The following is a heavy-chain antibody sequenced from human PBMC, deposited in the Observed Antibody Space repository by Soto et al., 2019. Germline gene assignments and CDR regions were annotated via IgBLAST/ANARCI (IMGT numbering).Heavy chain of an antibody. D-gene: IGHD6-13*01. CDR3: ARHPERIAQIGWFDP. CDR1: GFTFSSYS. V-gene: IGHV3-48*01. J-gene: IGHJ5*02. CDR2: ISSSSSTI. Sequence: EVQLVESGGGLVQPGGSLRPSCAASGFTFSSYSRNWVRQAPGKGLEWVSYISSSSSTIYYADSVKGRFTISRDNAKNSLYLQMNSLRAEDTAVYYCARHPERIAQIGWFDPWGQGTLVTVSS.